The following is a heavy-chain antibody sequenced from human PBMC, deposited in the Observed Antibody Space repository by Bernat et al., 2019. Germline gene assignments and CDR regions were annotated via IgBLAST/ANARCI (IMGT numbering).Heavy chain of an antibody. CDR1: GFFFSNYV. D-gene: IGHD1-26*01. Sequence: EAQLLESGGDLIQPGGSLRLSCAASGFFFSNYVINWVRQAPGRGLEWVSAISASGGSTYYSDAVKGRFTISRDNSKNMLYLQMNSLRAEDTAIYYCAEDGGPESGNGIPCSIWGQGTMVTVSS. CDR3: AEDGGPESGNGIPCSI. V-gene: IGHV3-23*01. CDR2: ISASGGST. J-gene: IGHJ3*02.